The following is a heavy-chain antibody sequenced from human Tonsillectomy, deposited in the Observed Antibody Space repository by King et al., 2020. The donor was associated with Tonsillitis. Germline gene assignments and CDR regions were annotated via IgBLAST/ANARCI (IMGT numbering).Heavy chain of an antibody. CDR3: AREHYDSSVYYRTFYS. V-gene: IGHV4-34*01. D-gene: IGHD3-22*01. CDR1: GGSFSGYY. Sequence: VQLQQWGAGLLKPSETLSLTCAVYGGSFSGYYWSWIRQPPGKGLEWIGEINHSGSTNYNPSLKSRVTISVDTSKNQFSLKLSSVTAADTAVYYCAREHYDSSVYYRTFYSLGQGTLVTVSS. CDR2: INHSGST. J-gene: IGHJ4*02.